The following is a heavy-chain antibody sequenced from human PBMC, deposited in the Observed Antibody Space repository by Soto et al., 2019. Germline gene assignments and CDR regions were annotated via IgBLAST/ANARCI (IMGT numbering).Heavy chain of an antibody. V-gene: IGHV3-33*01. D-gene: IGHD6-13*01. CDR1: GFTFSSYG. J-gene: IGHJ1*01. CDR2: IWYDGSNK. CDR3: ARDYSSSWFEYFQH. Sequence: QVQLVESGGGVVQPGRSLRLSCAVSGFTFSSYGMHWVRQAPGKGLEWVAVIWYDGSNKYYADSVKGRFTISRDNSKNTLYLQMNSLRAEDTAVYYCARDYSSSWFEYFQHWGQGTLVTVSS.